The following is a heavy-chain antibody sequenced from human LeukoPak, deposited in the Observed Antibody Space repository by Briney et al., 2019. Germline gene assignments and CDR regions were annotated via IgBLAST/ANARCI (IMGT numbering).Heavy chain of an antibody. CDR1: GFTVSSNY. J-gene: IGHJ4*02. V-gene: IGHV3-66*01. CDR2: IYSGGST. D-gene: IGHD5-18*01. CDR3: AREMWDSYGYVDY. Sequence: PEGSLRLSCAASGFTVSSNYMSWVRQASGKGLEWVSVIYSGGSTYYADSVKGRFTISRDNSKNTLYLQMNSLRAEDTAVYYCAREMWDSYGYVDYWGQGTLVTVSS.